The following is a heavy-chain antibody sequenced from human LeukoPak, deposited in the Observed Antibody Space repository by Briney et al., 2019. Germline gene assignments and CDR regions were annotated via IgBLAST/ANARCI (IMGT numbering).Heavy chain of an antibody. V-gene: IGHV3-30*03. Sequence: GGSLRLSCAASGFTFSSYGMHWVRQAPGKGLEWVAVISYDGSNKYYADSVKGRFTISRDNSKNTLYLQMNSLRAEDTAVYYCARITGSREYYFDYWGQGTLVTVSS. CDR1: GFTFSSYG. CDR2: ISYDGSNK. J-gene: IGHJ4*02. CDR3: ARITGSREYYFDY. D-gene: IGHD1-26*01.